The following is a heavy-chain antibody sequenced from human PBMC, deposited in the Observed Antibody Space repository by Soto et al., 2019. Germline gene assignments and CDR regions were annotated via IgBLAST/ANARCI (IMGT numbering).Heavy chain of an antibody. J-gene: IGHJ6*02. CDR2: INPSGGST. Sequence: ASVKVSCKASGYTLTSYYMHWVRQAPGQGLECMGIINPSGGSTSYAQKFQGRVTMTRDTSTSTVYMELSSLRSEDTAVYYWARSTGRGVVVPAAIRWGYYYYGMDVWGQGTTVTSP. CDR3: ARSTGRGVVVPAAIRWGYYYYGMDV. CDR1: GYTLTSYY. D-gene: IGHD2-2*02. V-gene: IGHV1-46*01.